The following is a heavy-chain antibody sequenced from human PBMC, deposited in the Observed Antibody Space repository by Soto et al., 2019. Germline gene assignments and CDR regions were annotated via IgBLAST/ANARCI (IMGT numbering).Heavy chain of an antibody. V-gene: IGHV3-64*01. CDR2: ISSNGGST. Sequence: GGSLRLSCAASGFTFSSYAMHWVRQAPGKGLEYVSAISSNGGSTYYANSVKGRFTISRDKSKNTLYLQMGSLRAGDMAVYYCARERGYCSSTSCYCVGYWGQGTLVTVSS. CDR1: GFTFSSYA. CDR3: ARERGYCSSTSCYCVGY. J-gene: IGHJ4*02. D-gene: IGHD2-2*01.